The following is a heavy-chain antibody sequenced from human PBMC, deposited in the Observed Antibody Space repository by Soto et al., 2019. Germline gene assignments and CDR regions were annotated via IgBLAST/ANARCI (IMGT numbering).Heavy chain of an antibody. Sequence: QVQLQESGPGLVKPSQTLSLTCTVSGGSISSGGYYWSWIRQHPGKGLEWIGYIYYSGSTYYNPSLKSRVTIXXDXSXXQFSLKLSSVTAADTAVYYCARGDNYYDSAVHFDYWGQGTLVTVSS. CDR1: GGSISSGGYY. CDR2: IYYSGST. J-gene: IGHJ4*02. CDR3: ARGDNYYDSAVHFDY. V-gene: IGHV4-31*03. D-gene: IGHD3-22*01.